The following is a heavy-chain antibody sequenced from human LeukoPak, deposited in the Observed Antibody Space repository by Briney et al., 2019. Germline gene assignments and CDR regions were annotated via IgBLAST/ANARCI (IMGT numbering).Heavy chain of an antibody. CDR1: GFTFSSYA. CDR2: ISSSSSYI. Sequence: GGSLRLSCAASGFTFSSYAMSWVRQAPGKGLEWVSSISSSSSYIYYTDSVKGRFTISRDNAKNSLYLQMNSLRAEDTAVYYCARDPSTYYYGSGSYPTGWGQGTLVTVSS. CDR3: ARDPSTYYYGSGSYPTG. J-gene: IGHJ4*02. D-gene: IGHD3-10*01. V-gene: IGHV3-21*01.